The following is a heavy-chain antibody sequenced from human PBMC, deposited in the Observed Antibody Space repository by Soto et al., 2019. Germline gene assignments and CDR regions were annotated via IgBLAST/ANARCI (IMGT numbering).Heavy chain of an antibody. J-gene: IGHJ4*02. V-gene: IGHV3-66*01. CDR3: ARAPLAYGSAKNGPFDY. D-gene: IGHD3-10*01. CDR2: IYSGGST. Sequence: PGGSLRLSCAASGFTGSSNYMSWVRQAPGKGLEWVSVIYSGGSTYYADSVKGRFTISRDNSKNTLYLQMNSLRAEDTAVYYCARAPLAYGSAKNGPFDYWGQGTLVTVSS. CDR1: GFTGSSNY.